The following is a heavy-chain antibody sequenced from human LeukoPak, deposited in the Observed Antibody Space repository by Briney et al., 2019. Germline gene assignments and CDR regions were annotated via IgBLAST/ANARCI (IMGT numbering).Heavy chain of an antibody. D-gene: IGHD6-19*01. CDR1: GGSISRYY. CDR2: IYYSGST. CDR3: ARVKSSGWYGAFFDY. Sequence: PSETLSLTCTVSGGSISRYYWSWIRQPPGKGLEWIGYIYYSGSTNYNPSLKSRVTISVDTSKNQFSLKLSSVTAADTAVYYCARVKSSGWYGAFFDYWGQGTLVTVSS. J-gene: IGHJ4*02. V-gene: IGHV4-59*01.